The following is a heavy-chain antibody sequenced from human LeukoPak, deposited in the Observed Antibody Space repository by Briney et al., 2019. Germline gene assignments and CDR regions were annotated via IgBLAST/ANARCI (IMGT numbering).Heavy chain of an antibody. CDR3: ARDPHYYDSSGRRQTSYYFDY. CDR2: TYYRSKWYN. D-gene: IGHD3-22*01. Sequence: SQTLSLTCAISGDSVSSNSAAWNWIRQSPSRGLEWLGRTYYRSKWYNDYAVSVESRITINPDTSKNQFSLQLNSVTPEDTAVYYCARDPHYYDSSGRRQTSYYFDYWGQGTLVTVSS. CDR1: GDSVSSNSAA. J-gene: IGHJ4*02. V-gene: IGHV6-1*01.